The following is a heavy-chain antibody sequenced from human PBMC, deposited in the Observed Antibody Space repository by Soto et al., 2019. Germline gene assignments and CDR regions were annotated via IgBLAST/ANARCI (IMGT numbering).Heavy chain of an antibody. Sequence: EVQLVESGGGLVKPGGSLRLSCAASGFTFSSYSMNWVRQAPGKGLEWVSSISSSSSYIYYADSVKGRFTISRDNAKNYPYLQKNSLSAEDTAVCYCAWGYHHYESSGYDKWHAFDIWGQGTMVTVSS. D-gene: IGHD3-22*01. CDR1: GFTFSSYS. CDR3: AWGYHHYESSGYDKWHAFDI. V-gene: IGHV3-21*01. J-gene: IGHJ3*02. CDR2: ISSSSSYI.